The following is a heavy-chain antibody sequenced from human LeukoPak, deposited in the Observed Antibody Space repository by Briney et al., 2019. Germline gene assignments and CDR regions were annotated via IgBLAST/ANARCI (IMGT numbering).Heavy chain of an antibody. J-gene: IGHJ4*02. CDR1: GGTFSSYA. Sequence: ASVKVSCKTSGGTFSSYAISWVRQAPGQELEWMGRIIPILGIANYAQKFQGRVTITADKSTSTAYMELSSLRSEDTAVYYCARGTDTGYFDYWGQGTLVTVSS. V-gene: IGHV1-69*04. CDR3: ARGTDTGYFDY. D-gene: IGHD5-18*01. CDR2: IIPILGIA.